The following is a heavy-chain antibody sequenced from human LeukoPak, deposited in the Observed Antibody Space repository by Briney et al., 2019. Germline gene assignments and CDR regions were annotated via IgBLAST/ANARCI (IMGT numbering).Heavy chain of an antibody. CDR1: GFTFSSYW. D-gene: IGHD5/OR15-5a*01. J-gene: IGHJ3*02. CDR2: INTDGSTT. Sequence: GGSLRLSCTVSGFTFSSYWMHWVRQAPGMGLVWVSRINTDGSTTSYADSVKGRFTISRDNAKNTLYLQVNSLRAEDTAVYYCAKFTPVYAFDIWGQGTMVTVSS. V-gene: IGHV3-74*01. CDR3: AKFTPVYAFDI.